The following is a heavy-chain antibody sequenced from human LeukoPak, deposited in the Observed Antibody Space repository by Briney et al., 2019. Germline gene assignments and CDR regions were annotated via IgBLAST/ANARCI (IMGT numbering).Heavy chain of an antibody. Sequence: GGSLRLFRAASRHTFSMYCMQCVRQAPGKGLVWVSRTNSDGSSTNFADSVKGRFTISRDNAKNTLYLQMNSLRDEDTAVYYCVSSLAGAGRGYDAFYIWGQGTMVTVSS. CDR3: VSSLAGAGRGYDAFYI. CDR2: TNSDGSST. CDR1: RHTFSMYC. J-gene: IGHJ3*02. V-gene: IGHV3-74*01. D-gene: IGHD3-3*01.